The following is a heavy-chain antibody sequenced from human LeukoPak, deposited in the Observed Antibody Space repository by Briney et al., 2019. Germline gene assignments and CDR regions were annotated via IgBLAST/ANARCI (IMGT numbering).Heavy chain of an antibody. CDR2: ISYDGSNK. CDR3: VRDRDGGSYRKGYFDY. Sequence: GGSLRLSCAASGFTFSSYAMHWVRQAPGKGLEWVAVISYDGSNKYYADSVKGRFTISRDNSKNTLYLQMDSLRAEDTAVYYCVRDRDGGSYRKGYFDYWGQGTLVTVPS. J-gene: IGHJ4*02. D-gene: IGHD1-26*01. V-gene: IGHV3-30*04. CDR1: GFTFSSYA.